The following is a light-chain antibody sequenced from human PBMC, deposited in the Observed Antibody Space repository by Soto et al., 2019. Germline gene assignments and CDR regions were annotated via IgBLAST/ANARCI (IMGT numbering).Light chain of an antibody. Sequence: QSALTQPASVSGSPGQSITISCTGTSSDVGSYNLVSWYQQHPGTAPKLMIYEDNKRASGVSNRFSGSTSGITASLTNSVLPAEDEADYYCCSYAGSGTWVFGGGTKVTVL. J-gene: IGLJ3*02. V-gene: IGLV2-23*01. CDR2: EDN. CDR1: SSDVGSYNL. CDR3: CSYAGSGTWV.